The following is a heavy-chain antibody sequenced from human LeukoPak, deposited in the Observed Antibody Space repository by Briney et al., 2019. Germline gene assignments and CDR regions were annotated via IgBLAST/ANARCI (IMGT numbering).Heavy chain of an antibody. CDR3: ARISRPADRTVGPYYMNV. V-gene: IGHV4-39*01. D-gene: IGHD1-26*01. J-gene: IGHJ6*03. Sequence: PSEALSLTCTVSGGSISSGSYYWGWIRQPPGKGLEWIASISYSGTTYYNPSLKSRVTISVDTSKNQFSLKLTSVTAADTAVYYCARISRPADRTVGPYYMNVWGKGATVTVSS. CDR1: GGSISSGSYY. CDR2: ISYSGTT.